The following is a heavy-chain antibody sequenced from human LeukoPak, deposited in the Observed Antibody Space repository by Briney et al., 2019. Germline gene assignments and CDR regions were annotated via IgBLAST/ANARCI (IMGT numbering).Heavy chain of an antibody. CDR2: IFYSGRT. J-gene: IGHJ4*02. Sequence: SETLSLTCTVSGGSISSSTYYWGWIRQPPGKGLEWIGSIFYSGRTYYNPSLKSRVTMSVDTSKNQFSLRLSSVNAADAAVYYCARDILATSIAAPYYWGQGTLVTVSS. CDR1: GGSISSSTYY. CDR3: ARDILATSIAAPYY. V-gene: IGHV4-39*07. D-gene: IGHD6-13*01.